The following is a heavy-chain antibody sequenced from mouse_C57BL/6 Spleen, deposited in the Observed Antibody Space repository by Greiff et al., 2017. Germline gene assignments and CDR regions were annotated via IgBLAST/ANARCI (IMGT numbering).Heavy chain of an antibody. CDR1: GYSFTDYN. D-gene: IGHD2-1*01. CDR2: INPNYGTT. CDR3: ASNYDAMDY. J-gene: IGHJ4*01. V-gene: IGHV1-39*01. Sequence: EVKLMEPGPELVKPGASVKISCKASGYSFTDYNMNWVKQSNGKSLEWIGVINPNYGTTSYNQKFKGKATLTVDQSSSTAYMQLNSLTSEDSAVYYCASNYDAMDYWGQGTSVTVSS.